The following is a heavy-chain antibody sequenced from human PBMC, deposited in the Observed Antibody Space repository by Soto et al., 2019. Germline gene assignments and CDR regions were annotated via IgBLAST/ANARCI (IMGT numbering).Heavy chain of an antibody. Sequence: QLQLRESGPGLVKPSETLSLTCTVSGGSINSNDYYWGWIRQPPGKGLEWIGSLSYRADTPYNPSLRSRVTISADASKNQFSLRLRSVTAADTAFYYCARHERSRRYMYSGYDSESGWGQGTLVIVSS. CDR3: ARHERSRRYMYSGYDSESG. J-gene: IGHJ4*02. CDR1: GGSINSNDYY. D-gene: IGHD5-12*01. CDR2: LSYRADT. V-gene: IGHV4-39*01.